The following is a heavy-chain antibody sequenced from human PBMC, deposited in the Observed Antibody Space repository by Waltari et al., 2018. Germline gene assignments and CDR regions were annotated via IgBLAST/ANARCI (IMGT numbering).Heavy chain of an antibody. Sequence: EVQLVESGGGRFKQGGSLSLSLAASGFTFSSYSRNWVRQPPGRGLECVSSISSSSSYIYYADSVKGRFTVSRDNAKNSLYLQMNSLRAEDTAVYYCARDFIRDSSSWYEAFDIWGQGTMVTVSS. CDR3: ARDFIRDSSSWYEAFDI. V-gene: IGHV3-21*01. CDR1: GFTFSSYS. CDR2: ISSSSSYI. J-gene: IGHJ3*02. D-gene: IGHD6-13*01.